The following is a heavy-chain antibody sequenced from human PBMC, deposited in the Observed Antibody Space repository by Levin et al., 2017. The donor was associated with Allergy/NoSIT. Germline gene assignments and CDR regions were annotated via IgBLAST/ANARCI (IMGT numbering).Heavy chain of an antibody. J-gene: IGHJ5*02. V-gene: IGHV3-21*01. Sequence: GGSLRLSCAASGFTFSSYSMNWVRQAPGKGLEWVSSISSSSSYIYYADSVKGRFTISRDNAKNSLYLQMNSLRAEDTAVYYCARRRYCSSTSCQRGTNWFDPWGQGTLVTVSS. CDR3: ARRRYCSSTSCQRGTNWFDP. D-gene: IGHD2-2*01. CDR1: GFTFSSYS. CDR2: ISSSSSYI.